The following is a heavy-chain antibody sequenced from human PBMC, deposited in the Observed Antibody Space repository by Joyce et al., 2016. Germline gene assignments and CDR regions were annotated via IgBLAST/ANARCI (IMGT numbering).Heavy chain of an antibody. CDR3: ASSVEDRPFDS. D-gene: IGHD6-19*01. CDR2: IDRSRKFI. Sequence: EVQLVESGGGLAKPGGSLRLSCAASGFTFSSYSMIWVRQTPGKGLEWVAAIDRSRKFIDYADSVKGRFTISRENAKNLIYLEMNSLRAEDTAVYFCASSVEDRPFDSWGQGTLVTVSS. V-gene: IGHV3-21*06. J-gene: IGHJ4*02. CDR1: GFTFSSYS.